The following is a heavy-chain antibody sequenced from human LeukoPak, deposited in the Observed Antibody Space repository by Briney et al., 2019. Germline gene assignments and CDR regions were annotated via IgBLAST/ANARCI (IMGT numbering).Heavy chain of an antibody. J-gene: IGHJ4*02. CDR1: GFDFSSNW. V-gene: IGHV3-74*01. D-gene: IGHD3-3*01. CDR2: IKGDGIST. Sequence: GGSLRLSCAASGFDFSSNWMHWVRHAPGQGLVWVSRIKGDGISTNYADSVKGRFTISRDVAKNTLYLQMNSLRAEDTGVYYCAKDHYWSIDYWGRGTLVTVSS. CDR3: AKDHYWSIDY.